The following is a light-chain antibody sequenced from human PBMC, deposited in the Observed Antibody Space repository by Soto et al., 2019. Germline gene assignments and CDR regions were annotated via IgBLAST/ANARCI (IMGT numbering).Light chain of an antibody. Sequence: QSALTQPPSASGSPGQAVTISCTGTSIDVGGYNFVSWYQQHPGKAPKLMIYEVSKRPSGVPDRFSGSKSGNTASLTVSGLQAEDEADYYCISYAGSNNLVFGGGTKLTVL. CDR2: EVS. CDR3: ISYAGSNNLV. J-gene: IGLJ2*01. V-gene: IGLV2-8*01. CDR1: SIDVGGYNF.